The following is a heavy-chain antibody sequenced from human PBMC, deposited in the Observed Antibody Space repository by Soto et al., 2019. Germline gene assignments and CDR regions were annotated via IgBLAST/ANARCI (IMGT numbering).Heavy chain of an antibody. CDR2: ISYDGSNK. J-gene: IGHJ4*02. Sequence: QVQLVESGGGVVQPGTSLRLSCAASGFTFSSCGMHWVRQAPGKGLEWVAVISYDGSNKYYADSVKGRFTFSRDNSKNTVYVQMKSLRAEDTAVYYCAKEREQWLVGSFDYWGQGTLVTVSS. V-gene: IGHV3-30*18. CDR3: AKEREQWLVGSFDY. CDR1: GFTFSSCG. D-gene: IGHD6-19*01.